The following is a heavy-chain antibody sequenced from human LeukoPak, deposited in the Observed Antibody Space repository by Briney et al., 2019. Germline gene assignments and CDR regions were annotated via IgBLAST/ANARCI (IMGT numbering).Heavy chain of an antibody. Sequence: SETLSLTCTVSGGSITGSSDYWGWIRQPPGKGLEWIGSIYYSGTPYYNPSLKSRVTISVDTYKNQFSLRLSSVTAADTAVYYCARHTYHPLAGPPYSFWGQGTLVTVSS. CDR1: GGSITGSSDY. CDR3: ARHTYHPLAGPPYSF. J-gene: IGHJ4*02. V-gene: IGHV4-39*01. CDR2: IYYSGTP. D-gene: IGHD6-19*01.